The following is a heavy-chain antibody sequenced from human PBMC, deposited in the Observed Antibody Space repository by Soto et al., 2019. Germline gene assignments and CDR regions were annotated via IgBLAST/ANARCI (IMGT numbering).Heavy chain of an antibody. V-gene: IGHV3-23*01. CDR2: ISATGGGT. J-gene: IGHJ4*02. CDR3: AKDRRAGGNSAFYFDF. CDR1: GFKFSNYA. D-gene: IGHD3-16*01. Sequence: GGSLRLSCGASGFKFSNYAMSWVRQAPEKGLEWVSLISATGGGTYYADSVKGRFTISRDNSHNTLYLQVHSLTAEDTAVYYCAKDRRAGGNSAFYFDFWGQGAQVTVSS.